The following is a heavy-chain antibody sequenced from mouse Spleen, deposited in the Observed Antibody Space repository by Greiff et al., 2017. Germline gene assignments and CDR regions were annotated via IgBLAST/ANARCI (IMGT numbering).Heavy chain of an antibody. Sequence: EVKLVESGGGLVKPGGSLKLSCAASGFTFSSYTMSWVRQTPAKRLEWVATISSGGGNTYYPDSVKGRFTISRDNARNTLYLQMSSLRSEDTAMYYCAREGDDGYPFAYWGQGTLVTVSA. CDR2: ISSGGGNT. D-gene: IGHD2-3*01. CDR3: AREGDDGYPFAY. J-gene: IGHJ3*01. CDR1: GFTFSSYT. V-gene: IGHV5-9*04.